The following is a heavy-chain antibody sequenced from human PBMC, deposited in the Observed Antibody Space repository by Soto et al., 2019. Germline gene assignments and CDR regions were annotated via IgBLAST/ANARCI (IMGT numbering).Heavy chain of an antibody. D-gene: IGHD6-6*01. J-gene: IGHJ4*02. CDR2: IIPIFGTA. V-gene: IGHV1-69*13. CDR1: GGTFSSYA. Sequence: GASVKVSCKASGGTFSSYAISWVRQAPGQGLEWMGGIIPIFGTANYAQKFQGRVTITADESTSTAYMELSSLRSEDTAVYYCATYSSSSASSDYWGQGTLVTVSS. CDR3: ATYSSSSASSDY.